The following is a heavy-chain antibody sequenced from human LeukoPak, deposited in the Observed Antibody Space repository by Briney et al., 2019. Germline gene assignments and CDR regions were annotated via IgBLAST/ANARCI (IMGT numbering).Heavy chain of an antibody. CDR1: EFILSKYW. Sequence: GGSLRLSCEASEFILSKYWMSWVRQAPEKGLEWVARINQDGTEKYSVDSVKGRFTISRDNAKNSLYLQINNVKAEDTAVYYCARTSVNSLWDDAFDIWGQGTMVTVSS. V-gene: IGHV3-7*05. D-gene: IGHD4-17*01. J-gene: IGHJ3*02. CDR3: ARTSVNSLWDDAFDI. CDR2: INQDGTEK.